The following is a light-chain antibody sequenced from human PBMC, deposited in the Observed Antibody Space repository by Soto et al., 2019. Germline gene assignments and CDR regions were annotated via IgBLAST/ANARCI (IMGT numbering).Light chain of an antibody. V-gene: IGLV2-14*03. CDR2: DVS. Sequence: QSVLTQPASVSGSPGQSITISCTGTSSEVGTYNRVSWYQQHPGKAPRLMIYDVSNRPSGVSNRFSGSKSSNTASLTISGLQAEDEANYYCSSQADRSTLIFGGGTKLTVL. J-gene: IGLJ2*01. CDR1: SSEVGTYNR. CDR3: SSQADRSTLI.